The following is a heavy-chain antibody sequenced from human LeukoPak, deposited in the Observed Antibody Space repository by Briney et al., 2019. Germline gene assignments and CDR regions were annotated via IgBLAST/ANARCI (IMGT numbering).Heavy chain of an antibody. Sequence: PSETLSLTCAVYGGSFSGYYWSWIRQPPGKGLEWIGEINHSGSTNYNPSLKSRVTISVDTSKKQFSLKLSSVTAADTAVYYCARQLVPYPYYFDYWGQGTLVTVSS. D-gene: IGHD2-2*01. J-gene: IGHJ4*02. CDR3: ARQLVPYPYYFDY. CDR1: GGSFSGYY. CDR2: INHSGST. V-gene: IGHV4-34*01.